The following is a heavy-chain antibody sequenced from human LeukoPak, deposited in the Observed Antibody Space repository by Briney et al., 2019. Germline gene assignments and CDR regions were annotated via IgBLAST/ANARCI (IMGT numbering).Heavy chain of an antibody. CDR1: GFTFDDYA. V-gene: IGHV3-23*03. D-gene: IGHD3-10*01. Sequence: PGRSLRLSCAASGFTFDDYAMHWVRQAPGKGLEWVSLIYSGGSTYYADSVKGRFTISRDNSKNTLYLQMNSLRAEDTAVYYCAKQGGSGSYYNPYYFDYWGQGTLVTVSS. CDR2: IYSGGST. CDR3: AKQGGSGSYYNPYYFDY. J-gene: IGHJ4*02.